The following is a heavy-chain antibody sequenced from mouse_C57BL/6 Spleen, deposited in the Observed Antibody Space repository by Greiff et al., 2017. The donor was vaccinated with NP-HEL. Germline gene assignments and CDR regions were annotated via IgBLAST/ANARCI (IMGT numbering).Heavy chain of an antibody. Sequence: VQLQQPGTELVKPGVSVKLSCKASGYNFTSYWMHWVKQRPGQGLEWIGNINPSNGGTNYNEKFKSKATLTVDKSSSTAYMQLSSLTSEDSAVYYCAGIYDGYPAWFAYWGQGTLVTVSA. CDR1: GYNFTSYW. J-gene: IGHJ3*01. D-gene: IGHD2-3*01. CDR3: AGIYDGYPAWFAY. V-gene: IGHV1-53*01. CDR2: INPSNGGT.